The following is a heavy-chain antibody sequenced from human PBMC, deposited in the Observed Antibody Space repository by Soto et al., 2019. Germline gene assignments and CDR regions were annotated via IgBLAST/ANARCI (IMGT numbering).Heavy chain of an antibody. Sequence: SETLSLTCTVSGGSISSYYWSWIRQPPGKGLEWIGYIYYSGSTNYNPSLKSRVTISVDTSKNQFSLKLSPVTAADTAVHYCARDFDFWSGYDVWGQGTTVTVSS. CDR1: GGSISSYY. CDR2: IYYSGST. CDR3: ARDFDFWSGYDV. D-gene: IGHD3-3*01. J-gene: IGHJ6*02. V-gene: IGHV4-59*01.